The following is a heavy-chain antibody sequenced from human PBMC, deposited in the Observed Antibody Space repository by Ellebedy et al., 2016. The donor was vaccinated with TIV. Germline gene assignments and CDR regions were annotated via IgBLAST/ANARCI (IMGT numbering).Heavy chain of an antibody. J-gene: IGHJ4*02. CDR3: ARHRDGGVVALAARNYYFDD. Sequence: PSETLSLTCTVSGGSISSRSYYRGWLRQPPGKGLEWIGSIYYSGKTYQNPSLKSRVTISVDTTKNQFSLRLSSVTAADTSVYYCARHRDGGVVALAARNYYFDDWGQGTLVTVSS. V-gene: IGHV4-39*01. D-gene: IGHD2-15*01. CDR1: GGSISSRSYY. CDR2: IYYSGKT.